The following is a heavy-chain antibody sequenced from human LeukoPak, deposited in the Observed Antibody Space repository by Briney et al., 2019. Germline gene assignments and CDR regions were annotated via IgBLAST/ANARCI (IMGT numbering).Heavy chain of an antibody. J-gene: IGHJ3*02. CDR1: GYTLTELS. Sequence: ASVKVSCKVSGYTLTELSMHWVRQAPGKGLEWMGGFDPEDGETIYAQKFQGRVTMAEDTSTDTAYMELSSLRSEDTAVYYCAKPATAMVPYDAFDIWGQGTMVTVSS. V-gene: IGHV1-24*01. CDR3: AKPATAMVPYDAFDI. D-gene: IGHD5-18*01. CDR2: FDPEDGET.